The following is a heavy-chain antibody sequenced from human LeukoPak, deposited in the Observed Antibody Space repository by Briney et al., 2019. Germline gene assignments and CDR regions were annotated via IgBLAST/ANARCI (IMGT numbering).Heavy chain of an antibody. CDR3: ARDNPIGFGQLSARDY. CDR1: GFTFSSYS. V-gene: IGHV3-48*02. CDR2: ISAGSSTI. Sequence: PGGSLILSCAGSGFTFSSYSMRWVRQAPGKRMEWVSYISAGSSTIYYADSVRGRFTISRDNAKNSLYLQMNSLRDEDTAVYYCARDNPIGFGQLSARDYWGQGTLVTVSS. D-gene: IGHD3-10*01. J-gene: IGHJ4*02.